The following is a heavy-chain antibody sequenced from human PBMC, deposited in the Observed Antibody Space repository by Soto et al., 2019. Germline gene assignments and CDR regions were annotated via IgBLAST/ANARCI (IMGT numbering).Heavy chain of an antibody. CDR2: SVAGRGNT. CDR3: ARVARLGGGSRCFDY. D-gene: IGHD3-16*01. J-gene: IGHJ4*02. Sequence: QVQLVQAGADVTKPGASVTVSCKTSRFPFSSFRVTWVRQAPGQGLEWMAWSVAGRGNTVYAQNFQGRVTVTTETSTNTAYMELRSLTSDETAVYYCARVARLGGGSRCFDYWGQGTLVTVSS. V-gene: IGHV1-18*01. CDR1: RFPFSSFR.